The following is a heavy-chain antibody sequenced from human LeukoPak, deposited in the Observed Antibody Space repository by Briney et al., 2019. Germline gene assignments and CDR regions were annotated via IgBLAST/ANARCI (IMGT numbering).Heavy chain of an antibody. D-gene: IGHD6-19*01. CDR2: ISWNSGSI. V-gene: IGHV3-9*01. Sequence: GGSLRLSCAASGFTFDDYAMHWVRQAPGKGLEWVSGISWNSGSIGYADSVKGRFTISRDNAKDSLYLQMNSLRAEDTALYYCAKERFGAVAAHAAYYYYGMDVWGQGTTVTVSS. J-gene: IGHJ6*02. CDR3: AKERFGAVAAHAAYYYYGMDV. CDR1: GFTFDDYA.